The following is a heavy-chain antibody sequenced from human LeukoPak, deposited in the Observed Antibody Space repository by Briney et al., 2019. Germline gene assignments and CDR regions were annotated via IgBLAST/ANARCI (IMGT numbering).Heavy chain of an antibody. CDR2: IYYSGST. Sequence: SETLSLTCTVSGGSISSGGYYWSWIRQPPGKGLEWIGSIYYSGSTYYNPSLKSRVTISVDTSKNQFSLKLSSVTAADTAVCYCARLRLMGEYAFDIWGQGTMVTVSS. CDR3: ARLRLMGEYAFDI. CDR1: GGSISSGGYY. J-gene: IGHJ3*02. V-gene: IGHV4-39*01. D-gene: IGHD3-16*01.